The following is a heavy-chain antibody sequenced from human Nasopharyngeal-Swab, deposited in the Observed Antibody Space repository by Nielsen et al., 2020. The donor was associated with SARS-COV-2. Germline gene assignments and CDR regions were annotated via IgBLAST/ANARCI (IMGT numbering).Heavy chain of an antibody. Sequence: GESLKISCAASGFTFSTYAMHWVRQAPGKGLGWVTFIWYDGSNKEYAGAVKGRFTISRDNSKNTVFLQMNSLRVEDTAVYYCATDAPGSGFALDTWGQGTMVTVLS. CDR3: ATDAPGSGFALDT. CDR2: IWYDGSNK. J-gene: IGHJ3*02. V-gene: IGHV3-30*02. CDR1: GFTFSTYA. D-gene: IGHD3-22*01.